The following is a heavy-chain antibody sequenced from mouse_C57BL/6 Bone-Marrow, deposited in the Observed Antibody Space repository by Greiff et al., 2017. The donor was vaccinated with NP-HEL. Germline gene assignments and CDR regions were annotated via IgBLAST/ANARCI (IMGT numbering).Heavy chain of an antibody. Sequence: QVQLQQSGPELVKPGASVKISCKASGYAFSSSWMNWVKQRPGKGLEWIGRIYPGDGDTNYNGKFKGKATLTADKSSSTAYMQLSSLTSEDSAVYFCARWGLRRFAYWGQGTLVTVSA. J-gene: IGHJ3*01. CDR1: GYAFSSSW. D-gene: IGHD2-4*01. V-gene: IGHV1-82*01. CDR2: IYPGDGDT. CDR3: ARWGLRRFAY.